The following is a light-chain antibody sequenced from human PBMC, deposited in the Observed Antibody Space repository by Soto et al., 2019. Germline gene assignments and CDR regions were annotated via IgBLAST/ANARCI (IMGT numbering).Light chain of an antibody. CDR1: SSDVGHYSS. CDR2: EVS. V-gene: IGLV2-14*01. CDR3: SSYTTSSTYV. Sequence: QSALTQPASVSGSPGQSITISCTGTSSDVGHYSSVSWYQQHPGKAPKLLIYEVSDRPSGVSSRFSGSKSGNTACLTISGLQAEDEAQYYCSSYTTSSTYVFGTGTKLTVL. J-gene: IGLJ1*01.